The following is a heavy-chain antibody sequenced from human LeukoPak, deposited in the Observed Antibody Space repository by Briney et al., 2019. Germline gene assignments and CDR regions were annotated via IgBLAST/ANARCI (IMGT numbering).Heavy chain of an antibody. CDR2: IIPIFGTA. D-gene: IGHD2-2*01. CDR1: GGTFSSYA. Sequence: ASVKVSCKASGGTFSSYAISWVRQAPGQGLEWMGGIIPIFGTANYAQKFQGRVTITADESTSTAYMELSSLRSEDTAVYYCARDFIVVVPAAYYDIWGQGTMVTVSS. J-gene: IGHJ3*02. CDR3: ARDFIVVVPAAYYDI. V-gene: IGHV1-69*13.